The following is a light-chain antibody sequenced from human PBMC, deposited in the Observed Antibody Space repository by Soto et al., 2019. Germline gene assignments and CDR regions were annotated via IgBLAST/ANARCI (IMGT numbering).Light chain of an antibody. V-gene: IGKV1-5*03. CDR3: QHYNNYPPWT. CDR1: QSINNW. Sequence: DIQMTQSPSTLSASVGDRVTITCRASQSINNWLAWYQQEPGKAPKLLIYKASTLESGVPSRFSGSGSGTEFTLTISSLQPDDFATYYCQHYNNYPPWTFGQGTKVEIK. J-gene: IGKJ1*01. CDR2: KAS.